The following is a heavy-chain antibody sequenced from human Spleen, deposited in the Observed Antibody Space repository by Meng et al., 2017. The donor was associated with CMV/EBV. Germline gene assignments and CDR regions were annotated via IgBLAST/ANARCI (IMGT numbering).Heavy chain of an antibody. Sequence: STGGVGVGWIRQPPGKALEWLTINYWNDDKSYSPSLKSRLTITKDTSKNQVVLTMTNMDPVDTATYYCAHSRYCSSTSCYMGGFDYWGQGTLVTVSS. CDR2: NYWNDDK. D-gene: IGHD2-2*01. J-gene: IGHJ4*02. CDR3: AHSRYCSSTSCYMGGFDY. V-gene: IGHV2-5*01. CDR1: STGGVG.